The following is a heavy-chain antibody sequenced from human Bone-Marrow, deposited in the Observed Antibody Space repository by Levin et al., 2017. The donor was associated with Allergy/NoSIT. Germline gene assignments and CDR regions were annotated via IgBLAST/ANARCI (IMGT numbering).Heavy chain of an antibody. V-gene: IGHV1-69*04. D-gene: IGHD1-14*01. CDR3: AREIGAQTATNYYYYYYMDG. J-gene: IGHJ6*03. Sequence: GASVKVSCKASGGTFSSYAISWVRQAPGQGLEWMGRIIPILGIANYAQKFQGRVTITADKSTSTAYMELSSLRSEDTAVYYCAREIGAQTATNYYYYYYMDGWGKGTTVTVSS. CDR1: GGTFSSYA. CDR2: IIPILGIA.